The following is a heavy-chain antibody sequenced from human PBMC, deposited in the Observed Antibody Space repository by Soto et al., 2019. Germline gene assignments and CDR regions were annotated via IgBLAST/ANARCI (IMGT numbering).Heavy chain of an antibody. CDR2: ISNGDETT. V-gene: IGHV3-11*01. J-gene: IGHJ4*02. Sequence: PGGSLRLSCSASGFIFTDYSMTWIRQAPGKGLEWVSYISNGDETTQYADSVKGRFSVSRDNAKKVLFLQMNSLRVDDTAVYYCASDPKRRDGYNFDSWGRGALVTVSS. CDR1: GFIFTDYS. CDR3: ASDPKRRDGYNFDS. D-gene: IGHD5-12*01.